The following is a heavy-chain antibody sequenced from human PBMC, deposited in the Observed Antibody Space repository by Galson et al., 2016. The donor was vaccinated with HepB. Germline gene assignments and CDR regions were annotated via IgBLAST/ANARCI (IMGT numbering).Heavy chain of an antibody. CDR3: ARSSPVGATHAGLDY. CDR1: GFTFSNYG. D-gene: IGHD1-26*01. J-gene: IGHJ4*02. Sequence: SLRLSCATSGFTFSNYGMHWVRQAPGKGLEWVADVWHDGWTKHYADSVKGRFTISRDNSLHTLYLHVNTLRVEDTAVYYCARSSPVGATHAGLDYWGQGTLVTVSS. CDR2: VWHDGWTK. V-gene: IGHV3-33*01.